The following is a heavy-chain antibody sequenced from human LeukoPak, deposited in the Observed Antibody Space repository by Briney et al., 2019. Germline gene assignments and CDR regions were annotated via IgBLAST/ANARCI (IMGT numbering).Heavy chain of an antibody. CDR2: IANDGKDK. V-gene: IGHV3-30*04. J-gene: IGHJ4*02. Sequence: GGSLRLSCAASGFSFSNFPMHWVRQAPGKGREGVAVIANDGKDKHNADSVKGRFTISRDNPKNTLYLQMNSLRAEDTAMYYCARDLTIAAANYYFDNWGQGTLVAVSS. CDR3: ARDLTIAAANYYFDN. CDR1: GFSFSNFP. D-gene: IGHD6-13*01.